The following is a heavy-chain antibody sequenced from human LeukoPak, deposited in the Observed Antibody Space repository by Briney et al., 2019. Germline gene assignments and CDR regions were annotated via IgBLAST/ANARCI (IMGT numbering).Heavy chain of an antibody. CDR1: GFTVSSNY. D-gene: IGHD1-26*01. CDR2: ISGSGGST. CDR3: AKDLTEWDYRVLVGPDDY. V-gene: IGHV3-23*01. J-gene: IGHJ4*02. Sequence: SGGSLRLSCAASGFTVSSNYMSWVRQAPGKGLEWVSAISGSGGSTYYADSVKGRFTISRDNSKNTLYLQMSSLRAEDTAVYYCAKDLTEWDYRVLVGPDDYWGQGTLVTVSS.